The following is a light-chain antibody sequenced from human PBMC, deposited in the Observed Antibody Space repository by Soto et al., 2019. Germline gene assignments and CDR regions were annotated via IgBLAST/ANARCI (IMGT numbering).Light chain of an antibody. CDR2: DAS. V-gene: IGKV3-11*01. J-gene: IGKJ5*01. Sequence: EVVLTKSAATLSLSPGERATLSCRASQSVSSYLAWYQQKPGQAPRLLIYDASYRATDIPPRFSGSGSGTDFTLTISSLEPEDFAVYYCQQRRSWPPTITFGQGTRLEIK. CDR3: QQRRSWPPTIT. CDR1: QSVSSY.